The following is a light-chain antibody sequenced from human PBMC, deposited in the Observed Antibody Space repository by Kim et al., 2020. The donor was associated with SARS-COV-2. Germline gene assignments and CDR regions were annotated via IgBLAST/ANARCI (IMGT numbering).Light chain of an antibody. CDR2: GKN. V-gene: IGLV3-19*01. J-gene: IGLJ2*01. CDR3: TSRDSSGNHVV. CDR1: SLRSYY. Sequence: ALGQTGRITCHGDSLRSYYASWYQKKPGQAPVLVIYGKNNRPSGIPDRFSGSSSGNTASLTITGAQAEDEADYYWTSRDSSGNHVVFGGGTQLTVL.